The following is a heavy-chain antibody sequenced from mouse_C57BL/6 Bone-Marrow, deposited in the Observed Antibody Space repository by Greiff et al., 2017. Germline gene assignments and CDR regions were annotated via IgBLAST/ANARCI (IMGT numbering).Heavy chain of an antibody. V-gene: IGHV1-63*01. Sequence: QVQLQQSGAELVRPGTSVKMSCKASGYTFTNYWIGWAKQRPGHGLEWIGDIYPGGGYTNYNEKFKGKATLTADKSSSTAYMQFSSLTSEDSAIYYCARAFYYGSSLDAMDYWCQGTSVTVSS. D-gene: IGHD1-1*01. CDR3: ARAFYYGSSLDAMDY. CDR1: GYTFTNYW. CDR2: IYPGGGYT. J-gene: IGHJ4*01.